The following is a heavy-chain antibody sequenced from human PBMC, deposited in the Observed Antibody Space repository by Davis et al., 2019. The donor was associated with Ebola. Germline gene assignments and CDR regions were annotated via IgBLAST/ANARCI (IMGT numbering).Heavy chain of an antibody. CDR1: VFSLSTRGEG. D-gene: IGHD6-19*01. Sequence: SGPTLVKPTQTLPLTCTFSVFSLSTRGEGVGWIRQPPGKALDWLALIYWDDDKRYSPSLKSRLTITKDTSKNQVVLTMTNMDPVDTATYYCAHRYVRAVAGRGFDYWGQGTLVTVSS. CDR2: IYWDDDK. CDR3: AHRYVRAVAGRGFDY. V-gene: IGHV2-5*02. J-gene: IGHJ4*02.